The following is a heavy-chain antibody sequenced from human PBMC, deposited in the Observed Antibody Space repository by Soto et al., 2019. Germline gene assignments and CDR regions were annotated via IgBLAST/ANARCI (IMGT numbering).Heavy chain of an antibody. CDR1: GGSVSSNY. J-gene: IGHJ4*02. D-gene: IGHD6-13*01. CDR3: ARYRREAVAGYTLDN. CDR2: VYNSGST. Sequence: PSETLSLTCTVSGGSVSSNYWTWIRQPPGKGLEWIGYVYNSGSTNYNPSLKSRVTISEDTSKSQFSLKVNSMTAADTAVYYCARYRREAVAGYTLDNWGQGILVTVSS. V-gene: IGHV4-59*02.